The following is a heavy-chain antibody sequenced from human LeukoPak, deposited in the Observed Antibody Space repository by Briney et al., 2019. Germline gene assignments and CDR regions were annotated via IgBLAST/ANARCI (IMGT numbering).Heavy chain of an antibody. J-gene: IGHJ5*02. Sequence: ASVKVSCKASGYTFINFGISWVRQAPGQGLEWMGWISTYNGNKEYAKKFKGRVTMTTDTSTSTAYMELRSLRSDDTAVYYCARYCTSATCYAFDPWGQGSLVTVSS. D-gene: IGHD2-2*01. CDR3: ARYCTSATCYAFDP. V-gene: IGHV1-18*01. CDR1: GYTFINFG. CDR2: ISTYNGNK.